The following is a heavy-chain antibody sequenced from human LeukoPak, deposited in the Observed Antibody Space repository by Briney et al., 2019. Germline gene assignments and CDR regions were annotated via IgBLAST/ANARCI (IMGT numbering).Heavy chain of an antibody. V-gene: IGHV3-30*18. CDR1: GLSFSSNG. D-gene: IGHD3-10*01. CDR3: AKVAGWDLFKDAFDI. Sequence: PGGSLRLSCAASGLSFSSNGMHWVRQAPGKGLGWVAVISNDGIDKYYGDSVKGRFTISRDNSKNTLYLQMNSLRPEDTAVYYCAKVAGWDLFKDAFDIWGQGTMVIVSS. CDR2: ISNDGIDK. J-gene: IGHJ3*02.